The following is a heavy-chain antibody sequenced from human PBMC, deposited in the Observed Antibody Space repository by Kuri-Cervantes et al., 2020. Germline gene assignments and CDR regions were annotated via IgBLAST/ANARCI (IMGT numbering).Heavy chain of an antibody. D-gene: IGHD6-19*01. J-gene: IGHJ4*02. CDR3: ARGRRRQWLATYFDY. Sequence: SQTLSLTCAVSGGSISSGGYSWSWIRQPPGKGLEWIGYIYHSGSTYYNPSLKSRVTISVDRSKNQFSLKLSSVTAADTAVYYCARGRRRQWLATYFDYWGQGTLVTVSS. CDR1: GGSISSGGYS. V-gene: IGHV4-30-2*01. CDR2: IYHSGST.